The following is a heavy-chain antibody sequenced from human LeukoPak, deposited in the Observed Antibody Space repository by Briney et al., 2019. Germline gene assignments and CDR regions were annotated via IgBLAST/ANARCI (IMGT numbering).Heavy chain of an antibody. CDR2: IKGDGSST. D-gene: IGHD2-2*01. V-gene: IGHV3-74*01. Sequence: GGSLRLSCAASGFTFTTYWMHWVRQVPGKGLVWVARIKGDGSSTRHADSMKGRFTISRDNAKNTLYLQMNSLRDEDTAVYYCVREGLECSGSSCQRAAFDYWGQGTLVTVSS. J-gene: IGHJ4*02. CDR3: VREGLECSGSSCQRAAFDY. CDR1: GFTFTTYW.